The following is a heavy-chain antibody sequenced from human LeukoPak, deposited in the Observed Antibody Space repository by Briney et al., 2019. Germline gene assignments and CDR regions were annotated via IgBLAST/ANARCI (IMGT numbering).Heavy chain of an antibody. CDR3: AKGPAFNAFDI. J-gene: IGHJ3*02. V-gene: IGHV3-33*06. CDR1: GFTFSSYG. Sequence: GGSLRLSCAASGFTFSSYGMHWVRQAPGKGLEWVAVIWYDGSNKYYADSVKGRFTISRDNSKNTLYLQMNSLRAEDTAVYYCAKGPAFNAFDIWGQGTMVTASS. D-gene: IGHD2-2*01. CDR2: IWYDGSNK.